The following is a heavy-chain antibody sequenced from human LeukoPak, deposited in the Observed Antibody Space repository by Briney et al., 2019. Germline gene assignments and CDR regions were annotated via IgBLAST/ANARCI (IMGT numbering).Heavy chain of an antibody. D-gene: IGHD2-2*02. CDR3: ARERVDTALGWFDP. Sequence: SETLSLTCTVSGGSISSYYWSWIRQPPGKGLEWIGYIYYSGSTNYNPSLKSRVTISVDTSKNQFSLKLSSVTAADTAVYYCARERVDTALGWFDPWGQGTLVTVSS. CDR2: IYYSGST. CDR1: GGSISSYY. J-gene: IGHJ5*02. V-gene: IGHV4-59*01.